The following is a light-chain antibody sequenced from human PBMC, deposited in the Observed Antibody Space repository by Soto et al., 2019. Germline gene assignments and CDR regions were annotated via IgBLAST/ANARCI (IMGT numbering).Light chain of an antibody. CDR1: SSDVGGYKY. CDR3: SSYTSRSTLV. Sequence: QSALTQPASVSGSPGQSITISCTGTSSDVGGYKYVSWYQQHPGKAPKLMIYEVSNRPSGVSNRFSGSKSGNTASLTITGLQAEDEAEYYCSSYTSRSTLVFGGGTKVTLL. CDR2: EVS. J-gene: IGLJ2*01. V-gene: IGLV2-14*01.